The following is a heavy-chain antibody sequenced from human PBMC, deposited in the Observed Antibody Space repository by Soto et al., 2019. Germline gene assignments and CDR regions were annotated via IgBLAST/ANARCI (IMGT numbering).Heavy chain of an antibody. V-gene: IGHV4-59*08. CDR3: ARHLWVAGSYYLDY. D-gene: IGHD3-16*01. CDR1: GGSINTYY. Sequence: QVQLQESGPGLVKPSETLSLTCSVSGGSINTYYWSWIRQPPGRRLEWIGYIYSSGSTNYNPSLRSRVTMSVDTSKNQFSLKLSSVTAADPAVYYCARHLWVAGSYYLDYWGQGTLVTVSS. J-gene: IGHJ4*02. CDR2: IYSSGST.